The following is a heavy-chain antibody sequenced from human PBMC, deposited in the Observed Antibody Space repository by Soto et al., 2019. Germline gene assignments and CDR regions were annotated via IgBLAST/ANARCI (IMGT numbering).Heavy chain of an antibody. D-gene: IGHD3-22*01. CDR1: GGFFSGYY. CDR2: INHSGST. CDR3: ARGRYYYDSSGYWLKGRWFDP. Sequence: PSETLSLTCAVYGGFFSGYYWSWIRQPPGKGLEWIGEINHSGSTNYNPSLKSRVTISVDTSKNQFSLKLSSVTAADTAVYYCARGRYYYDSSGYWLKGRWFDPWGQGTLVTVSS. V-gene: IGHV4-34*01. J-gene: IGHJ5*02.